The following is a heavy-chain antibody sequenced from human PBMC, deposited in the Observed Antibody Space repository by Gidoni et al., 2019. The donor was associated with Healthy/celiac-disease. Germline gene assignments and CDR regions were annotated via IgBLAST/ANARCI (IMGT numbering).Heavy chain of an antibody. CDR2: IYYSGST. Sequence: QVQLQESGPGLVKPSETLSLTCTVPGGSISSYYWSWIRQPPGKGLEWIGYIYYSGSTNYNPSLKSRVTISVDTSKNQFSLKLSSVTAADTAVYYCASSIAVAGSFDYWGQGTLVTVSS. CDR3: ASSIAVAGSFDY. CDR1: GGSISSYY. J-gene: IGHJ4*02. D-gene: IGHD6-19*01. V-gene: IGHV4-59*01.